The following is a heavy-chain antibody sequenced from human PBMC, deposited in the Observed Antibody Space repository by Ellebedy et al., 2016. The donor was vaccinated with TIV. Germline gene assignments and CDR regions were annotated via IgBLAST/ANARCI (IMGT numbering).Heavy chain of an antibody. D-gene: IGHD3-22*01. J-gene: IGHJ4*02. CDR3: AGITYYYDSSGYYSPVY. CDR2: IKSKTDGGTT. V-gene: IGHV3-15*07. Sequence: GESLKISCAASGFTFSNAWMNWVRQAPGKGLERVGRIKSKTDGGTTDYAAPVKGRFTISRDNAKNSLYLQMNSLRAEDTAVYYCAGITYYYDSSGYYSPVYWGQGTLVTVSS. CDR1: GFTFSNAW.